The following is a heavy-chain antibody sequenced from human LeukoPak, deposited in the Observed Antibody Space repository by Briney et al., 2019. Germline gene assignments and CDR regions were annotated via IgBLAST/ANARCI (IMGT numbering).Heavy chain of an antibody. V-gene: IGHV3-23*01. CDR1: GFTFGSYS. D-gene: IGHD6-13*01. J-gene: IGHJ4*02. Sequence: PGGSLRLSCAASGFTFGSYSMGWVRQAPGQGLEWVSAISGPGGGTYYPDSVKGRFTISRDNSKNTLYLQMNSLRAEDTAVYYCAKVAGQQLAIDYWGQGTLVTVSS. CDR2: ISGPGGGT. CDR3: AKVAGQQLAIDY.